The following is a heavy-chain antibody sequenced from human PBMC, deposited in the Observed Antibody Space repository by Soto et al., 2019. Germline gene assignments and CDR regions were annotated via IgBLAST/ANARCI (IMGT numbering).Heavy chain of an antibody. Sequence: VQLVESGGGVVQPGRSLRLSCAASGFTFSSYGMHWVRQAPGKGLEWVAVIWYDGSNKYYADSVKGRFTISRDNSKNTLYLQMNSLRAEDTAVYYCARDTAAAWIYGMDVWGQGTTVTVSS. CDR2: IWYDGSNK. CDR1: GFTFSSYG. V-gene: IGHV3-33*01. J-gene: IGHJ6*02. CDR3: ARDTAAAWIYGMDV. D-gene: IGHD6-13*01.